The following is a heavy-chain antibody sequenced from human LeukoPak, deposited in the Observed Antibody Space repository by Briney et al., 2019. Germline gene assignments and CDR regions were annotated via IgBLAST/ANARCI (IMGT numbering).Heavy chain of an antibody. J-gene: IGHJ5*02. D-gene: IGHD6-19*01. CDR2: MNPNSGNT. CDR3: ARALGIAVAVNWFDP. V-gene: IGHV1-8*02. Sequence: ASVKVSCKASGYTFPTYAIHWVRQATGQGLEWMGWMNPNSGNTGYAQKFQGRVTMTRNTSISTAYMELSSLRSEGTAVYYCARALGIAVAVNWFDPWGQGTLVTVSS. CDR1: GYTFPTYA.